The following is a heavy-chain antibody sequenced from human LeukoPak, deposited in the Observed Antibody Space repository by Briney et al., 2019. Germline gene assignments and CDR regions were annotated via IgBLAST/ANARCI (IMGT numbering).Heavy chain of an antibody. Sequence: KPSETLSLTCTVSGGSIRSSSYDWGWIRQPPGKGLEWIGYIYHSGSTYYNPSLKSRVTISVDRSKNQFSLKLSSVTAADTAVYYCASGRLQSGYFDYWGQGTLVTVSS. V-gene: IGHV4-39*07. CDR3: ASGRLQSGYFDY. CDR2: IYHSGST. CDR1: GGSIRSSSYD. J-gene: IGHJ4*02. D-gene: IGHD5-24*01.